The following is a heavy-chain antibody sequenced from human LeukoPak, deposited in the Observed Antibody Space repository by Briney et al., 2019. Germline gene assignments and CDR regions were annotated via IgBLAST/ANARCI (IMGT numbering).Heavy chain of an antibody. V-gene: IGHV3-30*01. D-gene: IGHD3-16*01. CDR3: AREAEIRRNFYYMDV. CDR1: GFTFSSYA. Sequence: GRSLRLSCVASGFTFSSYALFWVRQAPGKGLEWLAVISNDGSKEYYADSVKGRFTIARDNSKNTLYLDMNSLRGEDTAVYYCAREAEIRRNFYYMDVWGKGTTVTVSS. CDR2: ISNDGSKE. J-gene: IGHJ6*03.